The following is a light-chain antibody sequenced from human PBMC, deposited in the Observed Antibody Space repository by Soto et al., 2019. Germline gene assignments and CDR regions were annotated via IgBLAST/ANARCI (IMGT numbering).Light chain of an antibody. J-gene: IGKJ2*01. CDR3: QQYDNAPQT. CDR2: GAS. CDR1: QSVSSN. V-gene: IGKV3-15*01. Sequence: IVMTQSPATLSVSPGERATLSCRASQSVSSNLAWYQQKPGQAPRLLIYGASTRATGIPARFSGSGSGTDFTLTISSLEPEDFAVYYCQQYDNAPQTYGQGTKVDIK.